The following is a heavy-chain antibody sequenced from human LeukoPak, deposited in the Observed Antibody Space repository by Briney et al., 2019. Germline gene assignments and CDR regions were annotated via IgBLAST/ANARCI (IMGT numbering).Heavy chain of an antibody. CDR2: INTNTGNP. V-gene: IGHV7-4-1*02. Sequence: GASVKVSCKASGYTFTGYYMHWVRQAPGQGLEWMGWINTNTGNPTYAQGLTGRFVFSLDTSVSTAYLQISSLKSEDTAVYFCAREEPYSSGWYRGWFDPWGQGTLVTVSS. CDR3: AREEPYSSGWYRGWFDP. J-gene: IGHJ5*02. D-gene: IGHD6-19*01. CDR1: GYTFTGYY.